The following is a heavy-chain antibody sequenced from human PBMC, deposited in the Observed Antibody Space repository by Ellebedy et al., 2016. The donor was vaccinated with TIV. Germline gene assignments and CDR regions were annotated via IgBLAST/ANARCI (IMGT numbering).Heavy chain of an antibody. CDR1: GFTLSNYD. CDR3: VRRSVDF. J-gene: IGHJ4*02. V-gene: IGHV3-48*02. Sequence: PGGSLRLSCAASGFTLSNYDMNCARQAPGKGLEWLAYISTDSGAINYADSVKGRFTISRDNANNSLYLQMNSLRDEDTAVYHCVRRSVDFWGQGTLVTVSS. CDR2: ISTDSGAI.